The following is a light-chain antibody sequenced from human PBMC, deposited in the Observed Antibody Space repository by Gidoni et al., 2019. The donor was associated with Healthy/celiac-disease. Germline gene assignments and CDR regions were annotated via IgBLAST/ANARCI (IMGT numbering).Light chain of an antibody. V-gene: IGKV1-39*01. J-gene: IGKJ4*01. CDR1: QSISSY. CDR3: RQSYSTPLT. CDR2: AAS. Sequence: DIQMTQSPSSLSASVGDRVTITCRKSQSISSYLNWYQQKPGKAPKLLIYAASSLQGGVPSRFSGSGSGTDFTLTISSLQPEDFATYYCRQSYSTPLTFGGGTKVEIK.